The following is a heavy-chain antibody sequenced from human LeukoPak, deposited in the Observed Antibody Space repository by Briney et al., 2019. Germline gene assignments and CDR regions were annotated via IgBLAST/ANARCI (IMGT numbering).Heavy chain of an antibody. CDR1: GGSISSYY. CDR3: ARDKGSSYYYYGMDV. Sequence: SETLSLTCTVSGGSISSYYWSWIRQPPGKGLEWIGYIYYSGSTNYNPSLKSRVTISVDTSKNQFSLKLSSVTAADTAVYYCARDKGSSYYYYGMDVWGQGPTVPVSS. V-gene: IGHV4-59*01. J-gene: IGHJ6*02. CDR2: IYYSGST. D-gene: IGHD2-2*01.